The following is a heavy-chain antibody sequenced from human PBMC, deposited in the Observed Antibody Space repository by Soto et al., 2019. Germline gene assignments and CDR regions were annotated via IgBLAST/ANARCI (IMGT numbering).Heavy chain of an antibody. V-gene: IGHV5-51*01. J-gene: IGHJ6*02. D-gene: IGHD3-10*01. CDR1: GYSVPNYW. CDR3: TRPRRGYGMDI. Sequence: GESLKISFKASGYSVPNYWIGWVRQLPGKGLEWMGIIYPGDSDIRYSPSFRGQVTISADKSTTTAYLQWSILKASDSAMYYCTRPRRGYGMDIWGQGTTVTVSS. CDR2: IYPGDSDI.